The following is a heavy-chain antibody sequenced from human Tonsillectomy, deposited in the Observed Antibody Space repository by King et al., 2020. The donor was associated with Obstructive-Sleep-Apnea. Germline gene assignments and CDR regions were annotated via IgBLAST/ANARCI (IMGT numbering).Heavy chain of an antibody. J-gene: IGHJ4*02. CDR1: GFTFDDYA. CDR3: EKDMRQWLMFYFDY. D-gene: IGHD6-19*01. V-gene: IGHV3-9*01. Sequence: QLVQSGGGLVQPGRSLRLSCAASGFTFDDYAMHWVRQAPGKGLEWVSGINWNGDSIGYVDSVKGRFTISRDNAKNSLYLQMNSLRAEDTALYYCEKDMRQWLMFYFDYWGQGTLVTVSS. CDR2: INWNGDSI.